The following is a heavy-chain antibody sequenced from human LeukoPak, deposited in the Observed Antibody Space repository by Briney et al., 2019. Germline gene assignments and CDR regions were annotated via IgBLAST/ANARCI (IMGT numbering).Heavy chain of an antibody. CDR2: IYTSGST. Sequence: TPSETLSLTCTVSGGSISSYYWSWIRQPPGKGLEWIGYIYTSGSTNYNPSLKSRVTISVDTSKNQFSLKLSSVTAADTAVYYCAKSGSSGWYDWFDPWGQGTLATVSS. D-gene: IGHD6-19*01. CDR1: GGSISSYY. CDR3: AKSGSSGWYDWFDP. V-gene: IGHV4-4*09. J-gene: IGHJ5*02.